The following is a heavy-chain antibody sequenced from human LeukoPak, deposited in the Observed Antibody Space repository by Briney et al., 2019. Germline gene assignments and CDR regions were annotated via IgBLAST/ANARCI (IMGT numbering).Heavy chain of an antibody. CDR2: MNWNGAST. CDR1: GFTFDDFG. V-gene: IGHV3-20*04. CDR3: ARGPSGYHNT. Sequence: GGSLRLSCAASGFTFDDFGMSWVRQAPGKGLEWVSGMNWNGASTGYADSVKGRFTISRDNSKNTLYLQMNSLRAEDTAVYYCARGPSGYHNTGGQGTLVTVSS. D-gene: IGHD5-12*01. J-gene: IGHJ4*02.